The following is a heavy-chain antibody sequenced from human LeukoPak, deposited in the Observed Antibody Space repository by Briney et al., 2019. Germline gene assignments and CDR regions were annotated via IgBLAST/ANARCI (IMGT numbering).Heavy chain of an antibody. D-gene: IGHD6-13*01. CDR3: AREGIAAAADY. CDR2: ISYDGSNK. J-gene: IGHJ4*02. CDR1: GFTFSSYA. Sequence: PGGSLRLSCAASGFTFSSYAMHWVRQAPGKGLEWVAVISYDGSNKYYADSVKGRFTISRDNSKNTLYLQMNSLGAEDTAVYYCAREGIAAAADYWGQGTLVTVSS. V-gene: IGHV3-30-3*01.